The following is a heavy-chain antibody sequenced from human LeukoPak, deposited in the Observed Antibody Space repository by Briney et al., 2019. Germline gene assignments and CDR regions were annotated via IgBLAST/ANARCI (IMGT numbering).Heavy chain of an antibody. D-gene: IGHD3-22*01. CDR3: ARDRFYYDSSGYSLRDAFDI. J-gene: IGHJ3*02. V-gene: IGHV4-4*07. CDR1: GGSISSYY. Sequence: SETLSLTCTVSGGSISSYYWSWIRQPAGKGLEWIGHIYTSGSTNYNPSLKSRVTMSVDTSKNQFSLKLSSVTAADTAVYYCARDRFYYDSSGYSLRDAFDIWGQGTMVTVSS. CDR2: IYTSGST.